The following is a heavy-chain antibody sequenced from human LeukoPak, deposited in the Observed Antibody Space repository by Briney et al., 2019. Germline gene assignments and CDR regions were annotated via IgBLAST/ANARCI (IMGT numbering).Heavy chain of an antibody. V-gene: IGHV1-2*06. CDR1: GYTFTGYY. CDR2: INPNSGGT. Sequence: ASVKVSCKASGYTFTGYYMHWVRQAPGQGLEWMGRINPNSGGTNYAQKFQGRVTMTRDTSISTAYMELSRLRSDDTAVYYCATGTISYFNGLDVWGQGTTVTVSS. J-gene: IGHJ6*02. CDR3: ATGTISYFNGLDV.